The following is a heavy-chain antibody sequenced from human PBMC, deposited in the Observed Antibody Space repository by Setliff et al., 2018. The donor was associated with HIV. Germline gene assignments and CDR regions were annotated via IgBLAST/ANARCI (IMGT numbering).Heavy chain of an antibody. CDR2: MSAYSGDT. D-gene: IGHD3-22*01. J-gene: IGHJ3*02. CDR1: GYTFTTYG. Sequence: SVKVSCKASGYTFTTYGISWVRQAPGQGLEWMGWMSAYSGDTKYAQKIQGRVNMTRDTSTDTAYVERRSLRFDDTALYYCVRGYYYDKTGYGTFDIWGQGTVVTVSS. V-gene: IGHV1-18*01. CDR3: VRGYYYDKTGYGTFDI.